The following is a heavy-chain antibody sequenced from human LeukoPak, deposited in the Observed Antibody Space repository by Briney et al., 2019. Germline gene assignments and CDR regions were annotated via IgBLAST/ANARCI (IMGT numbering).Heavy chain of an antibody. CDR2: IDPSDSYS. V-gene: IGHV5-10-1*01. D-gene: IGHD1-1*01. J-gene: IGHJ6*01. Sequence: GAPLKISGKGSGYSFTSYWISGVRPLPGKGLEWMGRIDPSDSYSTYRPSLQGPVTISADKSISTAYLQWSSLKASDTAMYYCARPMRTGYYYTIDVWGQGTTVTVSS. CDR3: ARPMRTGYYYTIDV. CDR1: GYSFTSYW.